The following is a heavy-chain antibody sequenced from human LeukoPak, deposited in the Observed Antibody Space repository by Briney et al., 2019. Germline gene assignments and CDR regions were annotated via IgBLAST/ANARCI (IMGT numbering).Heavy chain of an antibody. Sequence: GGSLRLSCAASGFTFSSYGMHWVRQAPGKGLEWVAVIWYDGSNKYYADSVKGRFTISRDNSKNTLYLQMNSLRAEDTAVYYCARDQRYFDWLVPGDAFDIWGQGTMVTVSS. V-gene: IGHV3-33*01. CDR1: GFTFSSYG. J-gene: IGHJ3*02. CDR3: ARDQRYFDWLVPGDAFDI. D-gene: IGHD3-9*01. CDR2: IWYDGSNK.